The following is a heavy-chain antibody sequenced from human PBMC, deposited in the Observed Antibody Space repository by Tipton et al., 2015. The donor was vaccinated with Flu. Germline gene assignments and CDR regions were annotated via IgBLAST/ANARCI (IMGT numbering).Heavy chain of an antibody. D-gene: IGHD5-18*01. Sequence: SLRLSCAASGFTVSSNYMSWVRQAPGKGLEWVSVIYSGGSTYYADSVKGRFTISRDNSKNTLYLQMNSLRAEDTALYYCALGNGYSYGHFDYWGQGTLVTVSS. J-gene: IGHJ4*02. CDR2: IYSGGST. CDR1: GFTVSSNY. V-gene: IGHV3-53*01. CDR3: ALGNGYSYGHFDY.